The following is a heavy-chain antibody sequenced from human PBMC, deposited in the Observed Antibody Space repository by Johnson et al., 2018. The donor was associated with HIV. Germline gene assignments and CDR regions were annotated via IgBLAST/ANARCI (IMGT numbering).Heavy chain of an antibody. V-gene: IGHV3-15*01. CDR1: GFTVSNAW. Sequence: VQLVESGGGLIQPGGSLRLSCAASGFTVSNAWMSWVRQAPGKGLEWVGRIKSKTDGGTTDYAAPVKGRFTISRDDSKNTLYLQMNSLRAEDTAVYYCARERWSGELPVAFDIWGQGTMVTVSS. D-gene: IGHD1-26*01. CDR3: ARERWSGELPVAFDI. J-gene: IGHJ3*02. CDR2: IKSKTDGGTT.